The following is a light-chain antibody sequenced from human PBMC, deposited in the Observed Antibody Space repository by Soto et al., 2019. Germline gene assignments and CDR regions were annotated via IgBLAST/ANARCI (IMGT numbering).Light chain of an antibody. Sequence: QSALTQPASVSGSPGQSITLSCTGTSSDVGGSNYVSWYQQHPGKAPKLMIYQVSNRPSGVSDRFSASKSGITASLTISGLQTEDEADYYCSSYTSSSTLVFGGGTKVTVL. CDR1: SSDVGGSNY. J-gene: IGLJ2*01. V-gene: IGLV2-14*01. CDR2: QVS. CDR3: SSYTSSSTLV.